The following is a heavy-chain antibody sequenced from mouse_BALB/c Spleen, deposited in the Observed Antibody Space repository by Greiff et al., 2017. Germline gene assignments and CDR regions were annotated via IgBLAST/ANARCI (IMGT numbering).Heavy chain of an antibody. CDR3: TRLITTLRAMDY. Sequence: VHVKQSGTVLARPGASVKMSCKASGYTFTSYWMHWVKQRPGQGLEWIGAIYPGNSDTSYNQKFKGKAKLTAVTSTSTAYMELSSLTNEDSAVYYCTRLITTLRAMDYWGQGTSVTVSS. V-gene: IGHV1-5*01. D-gene: IGHD2-4*01. J-gene: IGHJ4*01. CDR2: IYPGNSDT. CDR1: GYTFTSYW.